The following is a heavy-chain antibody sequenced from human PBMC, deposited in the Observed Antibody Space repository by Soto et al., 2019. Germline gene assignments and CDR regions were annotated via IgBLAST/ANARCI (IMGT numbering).Heavy chain of an antibody. CDR1: GFTFSSYW. J-gene: IGHJ6*02. CDR2: IKQDGSEK. V-gene: IGHV3-7*03. CDR3: ARDNGRYFVCFAI. Sequence: GGSLRLSCAASGFTFSSYWMSWVCQAPGKGLEWVANIKQDGSEKYYVDSVKGRFTISRDNAKNSLYLQMNSLRAEDTAVYYCARDNGRYFVCFAIWGQGTTVTVSS. D-gene: IGHD3-9*01.